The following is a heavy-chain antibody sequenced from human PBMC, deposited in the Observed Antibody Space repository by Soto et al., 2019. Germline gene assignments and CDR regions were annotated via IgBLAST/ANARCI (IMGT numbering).Heavy chain of an antibody. J-gene: IGHJ5*02. CDR1: GGSVSSGCCY. CDR3: ARPGIAAAQDWFDP. V-gene: IGHV4-39*07. D-gene: IGHD6-13*01. CDR2: INHSGST. Sequence: SETLSLTCTVYGGSVSSGCCYWGWARQPPGKGLEWIGKINHSGSTNYNPSLKSRVTISVDTSKNQFSLKLSSVTAADTAVYYCARPGIAAAQDWFDPWGQGTLVTVSS.